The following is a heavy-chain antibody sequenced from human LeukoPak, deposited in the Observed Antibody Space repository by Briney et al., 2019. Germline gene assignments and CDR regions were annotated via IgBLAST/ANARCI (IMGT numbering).Heavy chain of an antibody. D-gene: IGHD6-13*01. CDR1: GFTFSSYG. CDR2: INPDGSGT. J-gene: IGHJ4*02. CDR3: AKDFYSSTS. V-gene: IGHV3-74*01. Sequence: GGSLRLSCAASGFTFSSYGMHWVRQSPGKGLVWVSRINPDGSGTSHADSVKGRFTISRDNAKNSLYLQMNSLRAEDTALYYCAKDFYSSTSWGQGTLVTVSS.